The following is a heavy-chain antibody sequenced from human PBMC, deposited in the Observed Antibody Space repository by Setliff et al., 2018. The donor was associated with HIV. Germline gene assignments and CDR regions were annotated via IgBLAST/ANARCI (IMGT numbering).Heavy chain of an antibody. CDR1: GYSFTSYG. CDR2: ISAYNVNT. J-gene: IGHJ3*02. CDR3: ARRGVFDAFDI. D-gene: IGHD6-13*01. V-gene: IGHV1-18*03. Sequence: GASVKVSCKASGYSFTSYGVSWVRQAPGQGLEWMGWISAYNVNTNYAQKVQGRVSMTIDTSTSTAYMELRSLRSDDMAVYYCARRGVFDAFDIWGQGTMVTVSS.